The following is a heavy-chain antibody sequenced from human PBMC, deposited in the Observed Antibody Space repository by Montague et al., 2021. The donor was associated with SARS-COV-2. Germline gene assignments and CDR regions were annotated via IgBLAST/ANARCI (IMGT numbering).Heavy chain of an antibody. V-gene: IGHV2-70*11. J-gene: IGHJ5*02. CDR3: ARVAVAGFPWFDP. CDR2: IDWDDDK. D-gene: IGHD6-19*01. CDR1: GFSLSTSGMC. Sequence: PALVKPTQTLTLTCTFSGFSLSTSGMCVSWIRQPPGKALEWLARIDWDDDKYYSTSLKTRLTISKDTSKNQVVLTMTNMGPVDTATYYCARVAVAGFPWFDPWGQGTLVTVSS.